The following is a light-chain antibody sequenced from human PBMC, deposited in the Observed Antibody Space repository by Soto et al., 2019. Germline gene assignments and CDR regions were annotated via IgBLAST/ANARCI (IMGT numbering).Light chain of an antibody. CDR3: CSYAGSYNLV. CDR1: SSDVCGYNY. V-gene: IGLV2-11*01. Sequence: QSVLTQPRSVSGSPGQSVTISCTGTSSDVCGYNYVSWYQQHPGKAPKLMIYDVSKRPSGVPDRFSGSKSGNTASLTISGLQAEDEADYYCCSYAGSYNLVFGGGTKLTVL. J-gene: IGLJ3*02. CDR2: DVS.